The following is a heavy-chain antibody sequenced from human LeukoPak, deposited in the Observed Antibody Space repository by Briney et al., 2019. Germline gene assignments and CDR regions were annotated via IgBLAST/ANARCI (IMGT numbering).Heavy chain of an antibody. D-gene: IGHD5-12*01. J-gene: IGHJ5*02. CDR2: TNHSGST. CDR1: GGSFSGYY. CDR3: ATVRHSGYVATSFSA. V-gene: IGHV4-34*01. Sequence: SETLSLTCAVYGGSFSGYYWSWIRQPPGKGLDWIGETNHSGSTNYNPSLKSRVTISVDTSKNQFSLKLSSVTAADTAVYYCATVRHSGYVATSFSAWGQGTLVTVSS.